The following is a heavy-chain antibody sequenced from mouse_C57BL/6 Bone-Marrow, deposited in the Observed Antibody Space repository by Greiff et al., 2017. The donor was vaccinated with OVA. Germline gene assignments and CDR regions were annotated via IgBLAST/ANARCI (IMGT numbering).Heavy chain of an antibody. J-gene: IGHJ2*01. Sequence: VQLQQSGAELVRPGASVKLSCTASGFNIKDDYMHWVKERPEQGPEWIGWIDPENGDTEYASKFQGKATITADTSSKTVHLHLSSLTSEDTAVYHCATYRYWDQGTALTVSS. CDR1: GFNIKDDY. V-gene: IGHV14-4*01. CDR3: ATYRY. CDR2: IDPENGDT.